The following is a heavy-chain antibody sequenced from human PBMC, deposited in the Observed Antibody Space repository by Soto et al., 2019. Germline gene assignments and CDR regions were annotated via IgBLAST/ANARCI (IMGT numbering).Heavy chain of an antibody. V-gene: IGHV3-49*05. D-gene: IGHD2-21*01. J-gene: IGHJ3*02. CDR2: IRSKAYGGTT. CDR3: TRDIDLAVVPTDAFDI. Sequence: KPGGSLRLSCTASGFTFGDYAMSWFRQAPGKGLEWVGFIRSKAYGGTTEYAASVKGRFTISRDDSKSIAYLQMNSLKTEDTAVYYCTRDIDLAVVPTDAFDIWGQGTMVTVSS. CDR1: GFTFGDYA.